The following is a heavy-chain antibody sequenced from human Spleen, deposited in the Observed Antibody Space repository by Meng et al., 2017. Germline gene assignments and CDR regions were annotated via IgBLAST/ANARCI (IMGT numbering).Heavy chain of an antibody. CDR2: ISGSGGSA. CDR1: GFTFSSYA. D-gene: IGHD4-17*01. J-gene: IGHJ4*02. CDR3: ARGTVPRMDY. V-gene: IGHV3-23*01. Sequence: GESLKISCAASGFTFSSYAMSWVRQAPGKGLEWVSAISGSGGSAYYADSVKGRFTISRDNSKNTLYLQMNSLRAEDTAVYYCARGTVPRMDYWGQGTLVTVSS.